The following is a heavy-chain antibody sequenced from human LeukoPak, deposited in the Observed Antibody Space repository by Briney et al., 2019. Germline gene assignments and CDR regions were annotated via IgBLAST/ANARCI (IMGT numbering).Heavy chain of an antibody. V-gene: IGHV1-46*01. CDR1: GYTFTSYY. Sequence: ASVKVSCKASGYTFTSYYMHWVRQAPGQGLEWMGIINPSGGSTSYAQKFQGRVTMTRDTSTSTVYMELSSLRSEDTAVYYCAREFRGDYYGSGSYYKTPIVYWGQGTLVTVSS. CDR3: AREFRGDYYGSGSYYKTPIVY. CDR2: INPSGGST. D-gene: IGHD3-10*01. J-gene: IGHJ4*02.